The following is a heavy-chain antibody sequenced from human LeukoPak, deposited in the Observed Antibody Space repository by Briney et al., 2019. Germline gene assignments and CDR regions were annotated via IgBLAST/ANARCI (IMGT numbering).Heavy chain of an antibody. V-gene: IGHV3-74*01. D-gene: IGHD6-6*01. CDR1: GFTFSSYC. CDR2: IDSDGIGT. J-gene: IGHJ4*02. Sequence: GRSLRLSCAASGFTFSSYCMHWVRHAPGEGLVWVSRIDSDGIGTVYADAVKGRFTISRDNAKNTLYLQMNSLRAEDTAVYYCARGSSSGHYFDYWGQGTLVTVSS. CDR3: ARGSSSGHYFDY.